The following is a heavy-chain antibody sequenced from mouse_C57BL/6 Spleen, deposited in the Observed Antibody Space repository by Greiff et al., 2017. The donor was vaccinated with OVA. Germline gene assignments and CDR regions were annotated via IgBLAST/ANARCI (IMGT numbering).Heavy chain of an antibody. Sequence: VQLKESGPGLVKPSQTVFLTCTVTGISITTGNYRWSWIRQFPGNKLEWIGYIYYSGTITYNPSLTSRTTITRDTPKNQFFLEMNSLTAEDTATYYCARDHHIYDYGSSYWYFDVWGTGTTVTVSS. CDR2: IYYSGTI. D-gene: IGHD1-1*01. CDR3: ARDHHIYDYGSSYWYFDV. CDR1: GISITTGNYR. J-gene: IGHJ1*03. V-gene: IGHV3-5*01.